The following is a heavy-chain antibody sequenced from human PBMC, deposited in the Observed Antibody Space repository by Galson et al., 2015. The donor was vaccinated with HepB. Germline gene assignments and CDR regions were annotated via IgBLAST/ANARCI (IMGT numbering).Heavy chain of an antibody. Sequence: SLRLSCAASGFTSSSYSMNWVRQAPGKGLEWVSSISSSSSYIYYADTVKGRFTISRDNAKNSLYLQMNSLRAEDTAVYYCARVSTYYYDSTLISYGMDVWGQGTTVTVSS. V-gene: IGHV3-21*01. CDR1: GFTSSSYS. J-gene: IGHJ6*02. D-gene: IGHD3-22*01. CDR3: ARVSTYYYDSTLISYGMDV. CDR2: ISSSSSYI.